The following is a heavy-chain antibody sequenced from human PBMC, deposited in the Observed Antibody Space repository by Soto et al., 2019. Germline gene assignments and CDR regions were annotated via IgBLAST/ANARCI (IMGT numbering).Heavy chain of an antibody. J-gene: IGHJ4*02. CDR1: GGSFSGYY. CDR3: ARVTWDTAIYFDY. CDR2: INHSGST. D-gene: IGHD5-18*01. V-gene: IGHV4-34*01. Sequence: SETLSLTCAVYGGSFSGYYWSWIRQPPGKGLEWIGEINHSGSTNYNLSLKSRVTISVDTSKNQFSLKLSSVTAADTAVYYCARVTWDTAIYFDYWGQGTLVTVSS.